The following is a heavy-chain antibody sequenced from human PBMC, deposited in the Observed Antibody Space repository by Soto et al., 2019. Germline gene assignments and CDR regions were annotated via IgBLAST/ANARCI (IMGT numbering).Heavy chain of an antibody. V-gene: IGHV3-30-3*01. D-gene: IGHD3-3*01. Sequence: GGSLRLSCAASGFTFSSYAMHWVRQAPGKGLEWVAVISYDGSNKYYADSVKGRFTISRDNSKNTLYLQMNSLRAEDTAVYYCARGEWIGHYYYYGMDVWGQGTTVTVSS. CDR1: GFTFSSYA. CDR3: ARGEWIGHYYYYGMDV. CDR2: ISYDGSNK. J-gene: IGHJ6*02.